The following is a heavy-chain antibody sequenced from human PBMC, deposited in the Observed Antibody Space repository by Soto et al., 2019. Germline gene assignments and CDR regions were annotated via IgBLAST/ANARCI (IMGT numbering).Heavy chain of an antibody. CDR3: ANVVVPAALAPHMDV. CDR1: RFTFSSYA. CDR2: ISGSGGST. V-gene: IGHV3-23*01. D-gene: IGHD2-2*01. Sequence: TGGSLRLSCAASRFTFSSYAMSWVRQAPGKGLEWVSAISGSGGSTYYADSVKGRFTISRGNSKNTLYLQMNSLRAEDTAVYYCANVVVPAALAPHMDVWGQGTTVTVSS. J-gene: IGHJ6*02.